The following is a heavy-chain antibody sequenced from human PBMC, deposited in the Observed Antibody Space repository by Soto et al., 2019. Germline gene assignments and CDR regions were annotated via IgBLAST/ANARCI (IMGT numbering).Heavy chain of an antibody. V-gene: IGHV4-59*01. CDR1: GGSFSGYY. CDR2: IYYSGST. D-gene: IGHD1-26*01. J-gene: IGHJ4*01. CDR3: ARERGANSHFDY. Sequence: SETLSLTCAVYGGSFSGYYWSWIRQPPGKGLEWIGYIYYSGSTNYNPSLKSRVTISVDTSKNQFSLKLSSVTAADTAVYYCARERGANSHFDYWGHGTLVTVSS.